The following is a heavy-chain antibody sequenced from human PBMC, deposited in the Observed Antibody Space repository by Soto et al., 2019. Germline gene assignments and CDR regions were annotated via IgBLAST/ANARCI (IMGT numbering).Heavy chain of an antibody. D-gene: IGHD5-12*01. CDR3: AREGNLGRWLQPLDF. CDR2: IHYNGNT. Sequence: PSETLSLTCTVSGDSISAYSWSWVRQPPGKGLEWIGNIHYNGNTKYNPPLKSRDTMSVDTSKNQFSLKLISVTAADTAKYFCAREGNLGRWLQPLDFWGQGTLVTVSS. CDR1: GDSISAYS. J-gene: IGHJ4*02. V-gene: IGHV4-59*01.